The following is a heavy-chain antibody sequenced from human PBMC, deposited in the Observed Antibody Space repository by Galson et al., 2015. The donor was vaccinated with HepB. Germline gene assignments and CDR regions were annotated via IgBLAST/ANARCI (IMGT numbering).Heavy chain of an antibody. CDR1: GFTFSIYA. D-gene: IGHD1-26*01. CDR2: IPYDESSQ. CDR3: AKDGILGTTTQSKGMDV. J-gene: IGHJ6*02. V-gene: IGHV3-30-3*01. Sequence: SLRLACAAYGFTFSIYAMHWVRQAPGKGPEGVALIPYDESSQYYADSVRGRFTISRDNSKNTLYLQMDSLRPEDTAVSYCAKDGILGTTTQSKGMDVWGQGTTVTVSS.